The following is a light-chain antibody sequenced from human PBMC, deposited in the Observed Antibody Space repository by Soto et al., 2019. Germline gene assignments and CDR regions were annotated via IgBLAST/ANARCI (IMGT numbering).Light chain of an antibody. V-gene: IGKV3-15*01. CDR2: DIS. Sequence: EVVMTQSPATLSVSPGERATLSCRASQTVSRNLAWYQQRPGQAPRLLIYDISNRAAGVPVRFSRSGSETEFTLTIRSLQSEDFAVYFCQQYNNWPSFGLGTRLEIK. J-gene: IGKJ5*01. CDR3: QQYNNWPS. CDR1: QTVSRN.